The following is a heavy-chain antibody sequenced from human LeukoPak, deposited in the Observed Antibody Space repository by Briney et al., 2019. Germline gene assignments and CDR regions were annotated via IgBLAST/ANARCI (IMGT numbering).Heavy chain of an antibody. J-gene: IGHJ6*03. CDR3: TTDHQTTVSPYYYYYYMDV. CDR2: IKSKIDGGTT. CDR1: GFTFTNAW. D-gene: IGHD4-11*01. V-gene: IGHV3-15*01. Sequence: GGSLRLSCAASGFTFTNAWMSWVRQAPGKGLEWVGRIKSKIDGGTTDYAAPVKGRFTISRDDSKNTLYLQMNSLKTEDTAVYYCTTDHQTTVSPYYYYYYMDVWGKGTTVAVSS.